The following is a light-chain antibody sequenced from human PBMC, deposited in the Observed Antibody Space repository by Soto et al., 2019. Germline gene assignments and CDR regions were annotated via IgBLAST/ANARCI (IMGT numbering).Light chain of an antibody. CDR3: QHYYGFSRT. CDR1: QGIVRW. CDR2: DAS. J-gene: IGKJ1*01. V-gene: IGKV1-5*01. Sequence: DIQMTQSPSTLSGSVGDRVTITCRASQGIVRWLAWYQQKPGKAPKLLIYDASSLESGLTSRFSGSGAGTEFTLTISSLQPDDFATYYCQHYYGFSRTFGQGTKVDIK.